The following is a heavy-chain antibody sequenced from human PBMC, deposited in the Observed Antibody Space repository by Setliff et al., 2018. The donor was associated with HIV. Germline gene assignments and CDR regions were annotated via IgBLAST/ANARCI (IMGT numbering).Heavy chain of an antibody. CDR1: GGSFSGNY. CDR2: INHSANT. CDR3: ARTQPDTIFGVVVFDC. V-gene: IGHV4-34*01. J-gene: IGHJ4*02. D-gene: IGHD3-3*01. Sequence: PSETLSLTCAVYGGSFSGNYWNWIRQPPGKGLEWIGEINHSANTNYSPSLKSRVTISVDTSKNQFSLKLNSVTAADTAVYYCARTQPDTIFGVVVFDCWGQGKMVTVSS.